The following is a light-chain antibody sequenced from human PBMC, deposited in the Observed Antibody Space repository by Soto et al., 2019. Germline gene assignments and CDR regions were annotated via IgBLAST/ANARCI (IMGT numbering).Light chain of an antibody. CDR3: QQYGRSPTT. J-gene: IGKJ1*01. V-gene: IGKV3-20*01. CDR2: GAS. Sequence: EVVLTQSPDTVSLSPGERATLSCMSSQNFGSSYLAWYQQKRGQAPRFLIYGASSRATGIPDRFSGSGSGTDCTLTISRLEPEDVAVYYCQQYGRSPTTLGQGTKVDI. CDR1: QNFGSSY.